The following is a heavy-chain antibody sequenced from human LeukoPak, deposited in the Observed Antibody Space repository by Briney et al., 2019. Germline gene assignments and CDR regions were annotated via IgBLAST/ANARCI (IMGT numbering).Heavy chain of an antibody. D-gene: IGHD3-3*01. CDR2: ISDSGGST. Sequence: GGSLRLSCAASGFTFYNYAMSWVRQAPGKGLEWVSTISDSGGSTYYADSVKGRFTISRDNSKNTLYLQMNSLRAEDTAVYYCAKEIPTYYDFWSGYGPYFDYWGQGTLVTVSS. J-gene: IGHJ4*02. CDR3: AKEIPTYYDFWSGYGPYFDY. CDR1: GFTFYNYA. V-gene: IGHV3-23*01.